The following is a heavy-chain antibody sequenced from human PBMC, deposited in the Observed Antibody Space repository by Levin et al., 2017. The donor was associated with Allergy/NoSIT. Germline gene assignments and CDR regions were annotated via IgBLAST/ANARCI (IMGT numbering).Heavy chain of an antibody. J-gene: IGHJ4*02. D-gene: IGHD3-3*01. Sequence: SETLSLTCAVYGGSFSGYYWSWIRQPPGKGLEWIGEINHSGSTNYNPSLKSRVTISVDTSKNQFSLKLSSVTAADTAVYYCARGPPCITIFGVVIIPSDFDYWGQGTLVTVSS. CDR1: GGSFSGYY. V-gene: IGHV4-34*01. CDR2: INHSGST. CDR3: ARGPPCITIFGVVIIPSDFDY.